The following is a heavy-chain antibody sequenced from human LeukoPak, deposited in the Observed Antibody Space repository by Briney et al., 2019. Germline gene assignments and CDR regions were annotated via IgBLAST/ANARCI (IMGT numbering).Heavy chain of an antibody. Sequence: SETLSLTCAVSGGSISSSNWWSWVRQPPGRGLEWIGEIYHSGSTNYNPSLKSRVTISVDKSKNQFSPKLSSVTAADTAVYYCARVRSGWYSGYYFDYWGQGTLVTVSS. J-gene: IGHJ4*02. CDR2: IYHSGST. CDR3: ARVRSGWYSGYYFDY. CDR1: GGSISSSNW. D-gene: IGHD6-19*01. V-gene: IGHV4-4*02.